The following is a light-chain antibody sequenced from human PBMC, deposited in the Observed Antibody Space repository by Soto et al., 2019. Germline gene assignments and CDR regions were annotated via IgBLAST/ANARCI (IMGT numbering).Light chain of an antibody. Sequence: EIVMTQSPATLSVSPGERATLSCRASQSVSNNLAWYQQKPGQAPRLLIYAVSIRATGIPARFSGSGSGTAFTLPISSLQAEDFAVYYCQQYNNWLPITFGQGTRLEIK. CDR2: AVS. J-gene: IGKJ5*01. V-gene: IGKV3-15*01. CDR1: QSVSNN. CDR3: QQYNNWLPIT.